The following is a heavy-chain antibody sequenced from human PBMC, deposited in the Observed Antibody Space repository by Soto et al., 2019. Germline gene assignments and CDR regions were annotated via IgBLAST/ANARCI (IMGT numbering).Heavy chain of an antibody. J-gene: IGHJ5*02. CDR2: TYYRSKWYN. CDR1: GDSVSSNSAA. CDR3: AREASRYSSSWYDWFDP. D-gene: IGHD6-13*01. V-gene: IGHV6-1*01. Sequence: SQTLSLTCAISGDSVSSNSAAWNWIRQSPSRGLEWLGRTYYRSKWYNDYAVSVKSRITINPDTSKNQFSLQLNSVTPEGTAVYYCAREASRYSSSWYDWFDPWGQGTLVTVSS.